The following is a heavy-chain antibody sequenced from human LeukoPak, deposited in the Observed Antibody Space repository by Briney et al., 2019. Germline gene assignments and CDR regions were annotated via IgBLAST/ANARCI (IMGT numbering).Heavy chain of an antibody. V-gene: IGHV1-69*13. CDR3: ARDKERGARPGRFHY. CDR2: IVPIFGKP. CDR1: GGTFSSYA. D-gene: IGHD1-26*01. Sequence: SVKASCKASGGTFSSYASSWVRQAPGQGLEWVGGIVPIFGKPTYAERFQGRVTITADESTSTADMELNGLTSDDTALYYCARDKERGARPGRFHYWGQGTLVTVSS. J-gene: IGHJ4*02.